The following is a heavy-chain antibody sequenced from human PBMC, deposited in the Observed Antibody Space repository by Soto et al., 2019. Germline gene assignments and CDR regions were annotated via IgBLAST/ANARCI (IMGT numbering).Heavy chain of an antibody. Sequence: QVQLQESGPGLVKPSETLSLTCTVSGGSMSTYYWSWIRQPPGKGLEWIGNINYSGSTNYNPSLKSRVIISVDTSKNQFSLKLSSVTAADTAVYYCARGSGWYYDWGQGALVTVSS. J-gene: IGHJ4*02. V-gene: IGHV4-59*01. D-gene: IGHD6-19*01. CDR2: INYSGST. CDR1: GGSMSTYY. CDR3: ARGSGWYYD.